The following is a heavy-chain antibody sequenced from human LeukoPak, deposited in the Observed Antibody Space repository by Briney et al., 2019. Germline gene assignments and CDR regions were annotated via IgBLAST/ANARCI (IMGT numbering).Heavy chain of an antibody. CDR2: IYYSGST. D-gene: IGHD1-26*01. Sequence: SETLSLTCTVSGGSITTGTYYWAWIRQPPGKGLEWIGSIYYSGSTFYNPSLKSRVAISVDMSNNQFSLRLSSVTAADMAVYYCASPSKWKLPDLDYWGQGTLVTVSS. J-gene: IGHJ4*02. CDR1: GGSITTGTYY. V-gene: IGHV4-39*01. CDR3: ASPSKWKLPDLDY.